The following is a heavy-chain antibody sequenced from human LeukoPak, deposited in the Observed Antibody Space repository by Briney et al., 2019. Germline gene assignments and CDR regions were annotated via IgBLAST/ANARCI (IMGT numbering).Heavy chain of an antibody. CDR3: AKEGPSSWYLGDFDY. CDR1: GYTFTSYG. CDR2: ISAYNGNT. J-gene: IGHJ4*02. V-gene: IGHV1-18*01. Sequence: ASVKVSCKASGYTFTSYGISWVRQAPGQGLEWMGWISAYNGNTNYAQKLQGRVTMTTDTSTSTAYMELRSLRSDDTAVYYCAKEGPSSWYLGDFDYWGQGTLVTVSS. D-gene: IGHD6-13*01.